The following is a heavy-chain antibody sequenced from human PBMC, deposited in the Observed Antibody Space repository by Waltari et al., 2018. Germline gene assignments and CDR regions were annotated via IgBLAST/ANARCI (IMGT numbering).Heavy chain of an antibody. Sequence: QVQLQESGPGLVKPSEPLSLTCSVSGAFMPADCWSWLRQPPGEGFEWSGDIYHTGSNNYSSSLKGRITMSIDLSENQFSLSLTSVTAADTAVYFCARDRSGGYPSYNFDVWGQGTMVTVSS. D-gene: IGHD3-22*01. CDR3: ARDRSGGYPSYNFDV. CDR2: IYHTGSN. V-gene: IGHV4-59*01. CDR1: GAFMPADC. J-gene: IGHJ6*02.